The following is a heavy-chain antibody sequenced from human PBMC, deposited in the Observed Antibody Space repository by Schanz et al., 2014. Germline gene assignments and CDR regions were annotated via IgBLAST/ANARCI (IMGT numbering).Heavy chain of an antibody. V-gene: IGHV4-59*08. CDR2: IYHSGSP. J-gene: IGHJ4*02. CDR1: GASISFYD. Sequence: QVQLQESGPGLVKPSETLSLTCTVSGASISFYDWNWIRQSPGKGLEWIGYIYHSGSPIYNPSLQGRVTIPIDTPKTQFSLKMESVTAADTAMYFCARQGDVYRLDYWGQGTLVTVTS. D-gene: IGHD1-26*01. CDR3: ARQGDVYRLDY.